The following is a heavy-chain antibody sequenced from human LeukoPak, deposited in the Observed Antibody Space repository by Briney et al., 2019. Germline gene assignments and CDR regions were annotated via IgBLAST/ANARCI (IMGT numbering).Heavy chain of an antibody. V-gene: IGHV3-74*01. CDR3: ARGYSSSYRIDY. CDR2: INTDGSST. D-gene: IGHD6-6*01. CDR1: RFAFSNYW. Sequence: GRPLRLSSIASRFAFSNYWMHWVRQATGKGLVWVSRINTDGSSTTYADSVKGRFTISRDNAKNTLYLQMNSLSAEDTAVYYCARGYSSSYRIDYWGQGTLVTVFS. J-gene: IGHJ4*02.